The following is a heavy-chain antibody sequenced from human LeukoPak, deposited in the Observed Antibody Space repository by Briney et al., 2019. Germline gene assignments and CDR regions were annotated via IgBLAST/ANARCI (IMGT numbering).Heavy chain of an antibody. D-gene: IGHD6-6*01. CDR3: ARDARLYYYYYMDV. CDR1: GYTFTGYY. Sequence: ASVKVSCKASGYTFTGYYMHWVRQAPGQGLEWMGWINPNSGGTNYAQKFQGRVTMTRDTSISTAYMELSRLRSDGTAVYYCARDARLYYYYYMDVWGKGTTVTVSS. J-gene: IGHJ6*03. V-gene: IGHV1-2*02. CDR2: INPNSGGT.